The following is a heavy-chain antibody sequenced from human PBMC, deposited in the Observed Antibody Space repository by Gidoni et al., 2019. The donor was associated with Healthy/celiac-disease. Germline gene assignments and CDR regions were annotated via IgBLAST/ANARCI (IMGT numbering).Heavy chain of an antibody. CDR1: GFTFSSYS. CDR2: ISSSSSYI. Sequence: EVQLVESGGGLVKPGGSLRLSCAASGFTFSSYSMNWVRQAPGKGLEWVSSISSSSSYIYYADSVKGRFTISRDNAKNSLYLQMNSLRAEDTAVYYCARDQYYDILTGYYGIGVDYWGQGTLVTVSS. J-gene: IGHJ4*02. D-gene: IGHD3-9*01. V-gene: IGHV3-21*01. CDR3: ARDQYYDILTGYYGIGVDY.